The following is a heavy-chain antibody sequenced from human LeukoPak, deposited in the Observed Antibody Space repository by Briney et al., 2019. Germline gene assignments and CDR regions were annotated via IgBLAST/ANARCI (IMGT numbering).Heavy chain of an antibody. J-gene: IGHJ4*02. D-gene: IGHD5-18*01. Sequence: PGGSLRLSCAASGFTFSSYSMSWVRQAAGKGLEWVSAISGSGGSTYYADSVKGRFTISRDNSKNTLYLQMNSLRAEDTAVYYCAKEYSYGLSFDYWGQGTLVTVSS. CDR2: ISGSGGST. CDR3: AKEYSYGLSFDY. V-gene: IGHV3-23*01. CDR1: GFTFSSYS.